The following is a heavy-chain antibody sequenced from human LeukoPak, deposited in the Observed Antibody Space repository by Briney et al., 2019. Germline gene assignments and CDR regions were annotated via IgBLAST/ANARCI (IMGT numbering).Heavy chain of an antibody. Sequence: ASVKVSCKASGYTFTSYDINWVRQATGQGLEWMGWMNPNSGNTGYAQKFQGRVTMTRNTSISTAYMELSSLRSEDTAVYYCARAPARVQYCHYYYYYGMDVWGQGTTVTVSS. CDR3: ARAPARVQYCHYYYYYGMDV. V-gene: IGHV1-8*01. J-gene: IGHJ6*02. CDR1: GYTFTSYD. D-gene: IGHD1-1*01. CDR2: MNPNSGNT.